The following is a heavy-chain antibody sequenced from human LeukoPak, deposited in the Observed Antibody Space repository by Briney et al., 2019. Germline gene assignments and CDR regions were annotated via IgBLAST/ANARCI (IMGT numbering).Heavy chain of an antibody. J-gene: IGHJ6*03. CDR3: ARSIVVVPDYYYYYMDV. D-gene: IGHD2-2*01. V-gene: IGHV1-69*02. CDR1: GGTFSSYT. Sequence: ASVRVSCKASGGTFSSYTISWVRQAPGQGLEWMGRIIPILGIANYAHKFQGRVTITPDKSTSTAYMELSSLRSEDTAVYYCARSIVVVPDYYYYYMDVWGKGATVTVSS. CDR2: IIPILGIA.